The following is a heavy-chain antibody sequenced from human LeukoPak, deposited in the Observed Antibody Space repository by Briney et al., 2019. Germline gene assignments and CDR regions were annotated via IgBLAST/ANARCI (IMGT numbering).Heavy chain of an antibody. D-gene: IGHD6-13*01. J-gene: IGHJ1*01. V-gene: IGHV4-39*07. CDR2: IYYSGST. CDR3: ASPPGGSSWSGAEYFQH. Sequence: PSETLSLTCTVSGGSISSSSYYWGWIRQPPGKGLEWIGSIYYSGSTYYNPSLKSRVTISVDTSKNQFSLKLSSVTAADTAVYYCASPPGGSSWSGAEYFQHWGQGTLVTVSS. CDR1: GGSISSSSYY.